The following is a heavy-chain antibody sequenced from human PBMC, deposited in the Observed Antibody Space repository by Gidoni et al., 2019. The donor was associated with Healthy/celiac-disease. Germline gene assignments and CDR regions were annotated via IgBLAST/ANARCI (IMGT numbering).Heavy chain of an antibody. CDR3: ARDRGYCSGGSCYSISRFDY. J-gene: IGHJ4*02. CDR2: IKQDGSEK. V-gene: IGHV3-7*04. CDR1: AFTFVSYC. Sequence: EVQLVESGGGLVQPGGSLRLSCAASAFTFVSYCMSWVGQAPGKGLEWVANIKQDGSEKYYVDSVKGRFTISRDNAKNSLYLQMNSLRAEDTAVYYCARDRGYCSGGSCYSISRFDYWGQGTLVTVSS. D-gene: IGHD2-15*01.